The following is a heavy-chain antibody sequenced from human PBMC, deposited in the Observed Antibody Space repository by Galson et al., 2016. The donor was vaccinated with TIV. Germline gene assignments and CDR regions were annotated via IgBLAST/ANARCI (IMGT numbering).Heavy chain of an antibody. V-gene: IGHV1-69*13. D-gene: IGHD3-22*01. CDR3: ARDGEVGSSDYDH. Sequence: SVKVSCKASGGTFSSSGISWVRQAPGQGLEWMGGINPVFGIPNYAQKFQGRVTITADGSTRTAYMELSSLRSEDTAVYYCARDGEVGSSDYDHWGQGTLVSVSS. CDR1: GGTFSSSG. CDR2: INPVFGIP. J-gene: IGHJ4*02.